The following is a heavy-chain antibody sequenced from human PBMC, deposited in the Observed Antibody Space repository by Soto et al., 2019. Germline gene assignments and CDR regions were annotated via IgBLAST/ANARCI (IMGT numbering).Heavy chain of an antibody. J-gene: IGHJ5*02. CDR3: ARSTYHDPNWFDP. Sequence: TLSLTCTASGGSISSGGYFWSWIRQHPGKGLEWIGYIYNSGQTYYNPSLKSRLSISLKTSKKQFSLRLSSVTAADTAVYYCARSTYHDPNWFDPWGQGTLVTVS. V-gene: IGHV4-31*03. CDR1: GGSISSGGYF. D-gene: IGHD1-1*01. CDR2: IYNSGQT.